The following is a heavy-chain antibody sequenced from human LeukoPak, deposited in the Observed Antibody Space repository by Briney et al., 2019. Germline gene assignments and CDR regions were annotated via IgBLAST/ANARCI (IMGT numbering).Heavy chain of an antibody. D-gene: IGHD1-26*01. J-gene: IGHJ4*02. V-gene: IGHV4-34*01. Sequence: SETLSLTCAVYGGSFSGYYWSWIRQPPGKGLEWIGEINHSGSTSYNPSLKSRVTISVDTSKNQFSLKLSSVTAADTAVYYCARGPGAIGYWGQGTLVTVSS. CDR1: GGSFSGYY. CDR3: ARGPGAIGY. CDR2: INHSGST.